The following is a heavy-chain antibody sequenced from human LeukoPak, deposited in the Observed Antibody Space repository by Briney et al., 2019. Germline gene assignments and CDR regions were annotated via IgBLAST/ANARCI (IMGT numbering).Heavy chain of an antibody. J-gene: IGHJ2*01. D-gene: IGHD1-26*01. CDR1: GGSISSYY. CDR2: FYSTGST. CDR3: VRRQWELQYFDL. V-gene: IGHV4-4*07. Sequence: SETLSLTCTVSGGSISSYYWTWIRQPAGKGLEWIGRFYSTGSTNYNPSLKSRVTISADTSKNQFSLKLNSVTAADTAVYYCVRRQWELQYFDLWGRGTLVAVSS.